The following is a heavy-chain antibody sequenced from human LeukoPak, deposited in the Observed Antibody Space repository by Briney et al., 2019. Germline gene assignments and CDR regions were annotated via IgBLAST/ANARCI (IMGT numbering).Heavy chain of an antibody. CDR1: GFTFSSYG. CDR3: LSSTVVTHYFDY. V-gene: IGHV3-30*03. Sequence: GGSLRLSCAASGFTFSSYGMHWVRQAPGKGLEWVAVISYDGSNKYYADSVKGRFTISRDNSKNTLYLQMNSLRAEDTAVYYCLSSTVVTHYFDYWGQGTLVTVSS. J-gene: IGHJ4*02. CDR2: ISYDGSNK. D-gene: IGHD4-17*01.